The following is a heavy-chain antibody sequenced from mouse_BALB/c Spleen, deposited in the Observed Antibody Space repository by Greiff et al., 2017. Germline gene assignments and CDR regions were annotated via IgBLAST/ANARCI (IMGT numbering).Heavy chain of an antibody. J-gene: IGHJ3*01. V-gene: IGHV7-3*02. D-gene: IGHD2-4*01. CDR3: ARDTDYDGAY. Sequence: EVKLVESGGGLVQPGGSLRLSCATSGFTFTDYYMSWVRQPPGKALEWLGFIRNKANGYTTEYSASVKGRFTISRDNSQSILYLQMNTLRAEDSATYYCARDTDYDGAYWGQGTLVTVSA. CDR2: IRNKANGYTT. CDR1: GFTFTDYY.